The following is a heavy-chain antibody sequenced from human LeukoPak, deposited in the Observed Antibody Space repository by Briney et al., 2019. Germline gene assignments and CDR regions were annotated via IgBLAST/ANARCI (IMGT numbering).Heavy chain of an antibody. CDR3: ARVADWNARVY. J-gene: IGHJ4*02. D-gene: IGHD1-1*01. V-gene: IGHV3-64*01. Sequence: GGSLRLSCAASGFTFRSYAIHWVRQAPGKGLEYVSAISSNGGSTYYANSVKGRFTISRDNSKNTLYLQMGTLRAEDMPVFFCARVADWNARVYWGQGTLVTVSS. CDR1: GFTFRSYA. CDR2: ISSNGGST.